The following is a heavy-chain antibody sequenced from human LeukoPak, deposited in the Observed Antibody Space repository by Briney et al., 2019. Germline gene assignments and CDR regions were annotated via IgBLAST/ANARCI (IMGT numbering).Heavy chain of an antibody. Sequence: GASLKISCKGSGYSFTIYWIAWVRQMPGKGLEWMGIIYPGDSDTKYSPSFQGQVTISADKSISTAYLQWSSLKASDTAMYYCARRDSSGYYNDYWGQGTLVTVSS. CDR2: IYPGDSDT. J-gene: IGHJ4*02. CDR1: GYSFTIYW. V-gene: IGHV5-51*01. D-gene: IGHD3-22*01. CDR3: ARRDSSGYYNDY.